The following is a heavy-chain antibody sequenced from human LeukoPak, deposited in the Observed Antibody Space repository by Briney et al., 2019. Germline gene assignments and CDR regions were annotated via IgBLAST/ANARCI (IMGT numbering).Heavy chain of an antibody. CDR2: IIPIFGTA. CDR3: ARAPFYCSGGSCYSSFPDY. Sequence: GSSVKVSCKASGGTFSSYAISWVRQAPGQGLEWMGGIIPIFGTANYAQKFQGRVTITADESTSTAYMELSSLRSEDTAVYYCARAPFYCSGGSCYSSFPDYWGQGTLVTVSS. CDR1: GGTFSSYA. V-gene: IGHV1-69*01. J-gene: IGHJ4*02. D-gene: IGHD2-15*01.